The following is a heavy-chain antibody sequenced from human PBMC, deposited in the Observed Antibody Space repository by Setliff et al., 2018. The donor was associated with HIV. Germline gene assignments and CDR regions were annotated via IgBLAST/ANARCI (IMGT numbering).Heavy chain of an antibody. CDR3: VRRDNLVVTLTYYFDS. V-gene: IGHV5-51*01. Sequence: EESLQISCQASGYSFTNYWIGWVRQMPGKGLEWMGIIFPGDSDTRYSPPFQGQVIISADKSISTAYLHLSSLKASDTAIYYCVRRDNLVVTLTYYFDSWGQGTLVTVSS. CDR1: GYSFTNYW. J-gene: IGHJ4*02. CDR2: IFPGDSDT. D-gene: IGHD2-21*02.